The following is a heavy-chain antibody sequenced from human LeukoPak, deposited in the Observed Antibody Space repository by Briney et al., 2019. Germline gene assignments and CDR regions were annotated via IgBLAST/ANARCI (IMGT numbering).Heavy chain of an antibody. V-gene: IGHV3-30*12. Sequence: GGSLRLSCAASGFTFSAFGMHWVRQAPGKGLEWVTFIPYDGSDKYYADSVKGRFTISRDNSKNTLNLQMNSLRAEDTAVYYCAGDKTTGGWYEFDYWGQGTLVTVSS. CDR1: GFTFSAFG. CDR2: IPYDGSDK. D-gene: IGHD6-19*01. J-gene: IGHJ4*02. CDR3: AGDKTTGGWYEFDY.